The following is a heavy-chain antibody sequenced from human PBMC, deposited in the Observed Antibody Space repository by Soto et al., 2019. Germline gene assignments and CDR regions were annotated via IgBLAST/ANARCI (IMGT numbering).Heavy chain of an antibody. Sequence: EEQLLESGGGLIQPGGSLRLPFEASGFTFSGYPMTWAGQAPGKGLEWVSSISFSDGGTYYADSVKGRLTISRDNSKNTLFLQMNSLRVEDTAVYYCVKDDRILGRRYFDLWGRGTLVTVSS. J-gene: IGHJ2*01. CDR2: ISFSDGGT. V-gene: IGHV3-23*01. CDR3: VKDDRILGRRYFDL. CDR1: GFTFSGYP. D-gene: IGHD2-15*01.